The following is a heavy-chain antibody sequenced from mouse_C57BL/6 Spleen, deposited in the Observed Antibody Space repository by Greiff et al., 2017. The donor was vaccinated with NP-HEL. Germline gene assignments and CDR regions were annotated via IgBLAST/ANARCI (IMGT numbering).Heavy chain of an antibody. CDR3: AIDSNYGGFAY. Sequence: VHLVESGAELVKPGASVKMSCTASGYTFTTYPIEWMKQNHGKSLEWIGNFHPYNDDTKYNEKFKGKATLTVEKSSSTVYLERSRLTSDDAADYCCAIDSNYGGFAYWGQGTLVTVSA. CDR2: FHPYNDDT. J-gene: IGHJ3*01. CDR1: GYTFTTYP. D-gene: IGHD2-5*01. V-gene: IGHV1-47*01.